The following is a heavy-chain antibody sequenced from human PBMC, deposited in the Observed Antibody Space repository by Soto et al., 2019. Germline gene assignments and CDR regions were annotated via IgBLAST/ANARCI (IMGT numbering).Heavy chain of an antibody. CDR2: IYYSGST. V-gene: IGHV4-31*03. CDR3: ARHNYDRSVTAVGF. Sequence: QVQLQESGPGLVKPSQTLSLTCTVSGGSISSGNYYWSWIRQHPGKGLEWIGYIYYSGSTYYNPSLKIRVTISVVTSKIQFSLKLSSVTAADTFVYYCARHNYDRSVTAVGFWGLGTTVTVSS. J-gene: IGHJ6*02. D-gene: IGHD3-22*01. CDR1: GGSISSGNYY.